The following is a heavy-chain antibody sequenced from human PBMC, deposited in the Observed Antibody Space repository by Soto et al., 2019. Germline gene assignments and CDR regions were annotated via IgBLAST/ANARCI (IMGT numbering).Heavy chain of an antibody. CDR2: IYYSGST. CDR3: ARVEFGSGSYYISRPYAFDI. J-gene: IGHJ3*02. V-gene: IGHV4-31*03. CDR1: GGSISSGGYY. D-gene: IGHD3-10*01. Sequence: QVQLQESGPGLVKPSQTLSLTCTVSGGSISSGGYYWSWIRQHPGKGLEWIGNIYYSGSTYYNPSLKSRVTISVDTSKNQFSLKLSSVTAADTAVYYCARVEFGSGSYYISRPYAFDIWGQGTMVTVSS.